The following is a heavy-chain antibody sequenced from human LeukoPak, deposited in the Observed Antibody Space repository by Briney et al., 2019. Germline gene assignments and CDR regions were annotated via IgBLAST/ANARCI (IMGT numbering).Heavy chain of an antibody. CDR1: GGSVSDHY. Sequence: SETLSLTCTISGGSVSDHYWSWIRQSPGKGLEWIGYIYYTGSTTYNPSLKSRVTMSADTSKNQFSLNLNSVTAADTAVYYCARAPLRWLDLFDPWGQGTLVTVSS. CDR3: ARAPLRWLDLFDP. J-gene: IGHJ5*02. V-gene: IGHV4-59*02. CDR2: IYYTGST. D-gene: IGHD6-19*01.